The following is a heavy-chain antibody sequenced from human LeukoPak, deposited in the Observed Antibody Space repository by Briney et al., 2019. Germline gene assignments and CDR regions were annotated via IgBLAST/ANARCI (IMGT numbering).Heavy chain of an antibody. J-gene: IGHJ3*02. V-gene: IGHV3-15*01. CDR2: IKSKTDGGTT. Sequence: GGSLRLSCAASGFTFSNAWMSWVRQAPGKGLEWVGRIKSKTDGGTTDYAAPVKGRFTISRDDSKNTLYLQMNSLKTEDTAVYYCTTVLLPYGSGDQDDAFDIWGQGTMVTVSS. D-gene: IGHD3-10*01. CDR1: GFTFSNAW. CDR3: TTVLLPYGSGDQDDAFDI.